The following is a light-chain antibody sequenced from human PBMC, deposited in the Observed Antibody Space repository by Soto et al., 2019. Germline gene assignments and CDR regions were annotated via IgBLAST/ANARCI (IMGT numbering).Light chain of an antibody. J-gene: IGKJ1*01. CDR2: DAS. Sequence: DIQMTQSPSTLSATAGDRVTITCRASQSISSWLAWYQHKPGKAPKLLIYDASNLDSGVPSRFSGSGSGTEFSLTNSNLQPDDCATYYCQQYENYWTFGQGTRVEIK. CDR1: QSISSW. CDR3: QQYENYWT. V-gene: IGKV1-5*01.